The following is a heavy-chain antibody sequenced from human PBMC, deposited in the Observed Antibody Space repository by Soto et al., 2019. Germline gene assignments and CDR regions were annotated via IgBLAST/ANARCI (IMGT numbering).Heavy chain of an antibody. J-gene: IGHJ4*02. Sequence: GGSLRLSCAASGFTFSSYAMSWVRQAPGKGLEWVSAISGSGGSTYYADSVKGRFTISRDNSKNTLYLQMNSLRAEDTAVYYCATDNGRGPGEYFDYWGQGTLVTVSS. CDR2: ISGSGGST. CDR3: ATDNGRGPGEYFDY. D-gene: IGHD3-10*01. V-gene: IGHV3-23*01. CDR1: GFTFSSYA.